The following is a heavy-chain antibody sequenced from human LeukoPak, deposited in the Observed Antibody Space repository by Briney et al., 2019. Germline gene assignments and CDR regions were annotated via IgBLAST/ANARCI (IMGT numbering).Heavy chain of an antibody. D-gene: IGHD3-10*01. Sequence: GGSLRLSCAASGFTFSSYSMNWVRQAPGKGLEWVSSISSSSSYIYYADSVKGRFTISRDNAKNSLYLQMNSLRAEDTAVYYCARDPVTYYYGSGSYSYFDYWGQGTLVTVSS. CDR3: ARDPVTYYYGSGSYSYFDY. CDR1: GFTFSSYS. CDR2: ISSSSSYI. J-gene: IGHJ4*02. V-gene: IGHV3-21*01.